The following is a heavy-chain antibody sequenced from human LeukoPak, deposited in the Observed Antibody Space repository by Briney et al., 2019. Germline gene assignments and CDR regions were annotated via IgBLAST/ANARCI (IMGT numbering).Heavy chain of an antibody. CDR3: AKDLYGDYGHDY. CDR2: ISGSGDST. J-gene: IGHJ4*02. CDR1: GLTFNSYA. V-gene: IGHV3-23*01. Sequence: GGSLRLSCVASGLTFNSYAMNWVRQAPGKGLEWVSGISGSGDSTYYADSVKGRFTISRDNSKNTLYLQLTSLRAEDTAVYYCAKDLYGDYGHDYWGQGTLVTVSS. D-gene: IGHD4-17*01.